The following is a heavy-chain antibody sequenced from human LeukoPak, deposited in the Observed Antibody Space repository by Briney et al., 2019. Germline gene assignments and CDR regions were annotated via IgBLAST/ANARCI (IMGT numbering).Heavy chain of an antibody. CDR2: VNGGGSGT. CDR1: GFTFSSYW. Sequence: PWGSLRLSCAASGFTFSSYWMHWVRQAPGKGLVWVSRVNGGGSGTYYADSVKGRFTVSRDNAKNTLYLQMNSLRAEDTAVYYCARDLRREDYWGQGTLVTVSS. V-gene: IGHV3-74*01. CDR3: ARDLRREDY. J-gene: IGHJ4*02.